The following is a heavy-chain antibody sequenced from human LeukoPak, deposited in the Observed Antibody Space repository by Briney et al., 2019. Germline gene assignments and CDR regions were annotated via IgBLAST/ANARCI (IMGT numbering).Heavy chain of an antibody. V-gene: IGHV3-13*01. Sequence: PGGSLRLSCAASGFTFSSYDMHWARQATGKGLEWVSAIGTAGDTYYPGSVKGRFTVSRENAKNSLYLQMNSLRAGDTAVYYCARGYYYDSSGYYGNAFDIWGQGTMVTVSS. D-gene: IGHD3-22*01. CDR1: GFTFSSYD. CDR2: IGTAGDT. J-gene: IGHJ3*02. CDR3: ARGYYYDSSGYYGNAFDI.